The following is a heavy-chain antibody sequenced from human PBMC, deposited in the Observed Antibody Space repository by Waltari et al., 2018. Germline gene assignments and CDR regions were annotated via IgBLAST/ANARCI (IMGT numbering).Heavy chain of an antibody. V-gene: IGHV4-34*01. CDR3: ARGGSWNLYWYFDL. CDR2: INHSGST. Sequence: QVQLQQWGAGLLKPSETLSLTCAVYGGSFSGYYWSWIRQPPGKGLEWIGEINHSGSTNYTPSLKSRVTISVDTSKNQFSLKLSSVTAADTAVYYCARGGSWNLYWYFDLWGRGTLVTVSS. J-gene: IGHJ2*01. CDR1: GGSFSGYY. D-gene: IGHD1-1*01.